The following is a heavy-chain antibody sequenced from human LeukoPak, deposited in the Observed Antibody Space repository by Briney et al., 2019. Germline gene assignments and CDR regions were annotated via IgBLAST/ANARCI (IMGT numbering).Heavy chain of an antibody. J-gene: IGHJ6*02. CDR3: AREGFSSSWFSPTSGMDV. V-gene: IGHV4-4*07. Sequence: SETLSLTCAVYGGSFSGYYWSWIRQPAGKGLEWIGRIYTSGSTNYNPSLKSRVTMSVDTSKNQFSLKLSSVTAADTAVYYCAREGFSSSWFSPTSGMDVWGQGTTVTVSS. D-gene: IGHD6-13*01. CDR1: GGSFSGYY. CDR2: IYTSGST.